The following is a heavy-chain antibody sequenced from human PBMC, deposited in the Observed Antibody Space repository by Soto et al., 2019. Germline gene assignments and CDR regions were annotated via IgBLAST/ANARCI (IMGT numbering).Heavy chain of an antibody. J-gene: IGHJ4*02. CDR2: INSGGSKI. CDR1: GFTFTDHY. V-gene: IGHV3-11*01. CDR3: ARDIRGAS. Sequence: QVQLVESGGGLVKPGGSLRLSCTASGFTFTDHYMTWIRQAPGKGLEWVSYINSGGSKIYYADSVRGRFTISRDNAKNSVYLQMSSLRAEDTAIYYCARDIRGASWGQGTLVIVSS. D-gene: IGHD3-10*01.